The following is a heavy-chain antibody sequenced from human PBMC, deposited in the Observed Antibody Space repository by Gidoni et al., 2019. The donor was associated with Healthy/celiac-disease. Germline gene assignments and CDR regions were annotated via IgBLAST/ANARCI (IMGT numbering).Heavy chain of an antibody. V-gene: IGHV1-69*01. CDR2: IIPIVGTA. D-gene: IGHD3-16*01. CDR3: ARHPKGEVDAFDI. J-gene: IGHJ3*02. Sequence: QVQLVQSGAEVKKPGSSVKVSCKASGGTFSSYAITWGRQAPGQGLEWMGGIIPIVGTANYAQKFQGRVTITADESTSTAYMELSSLRSEDTAVYYCARHPKGEVDAFDIWGQGTMVTVSS. CDR1: GGTFSSYA.